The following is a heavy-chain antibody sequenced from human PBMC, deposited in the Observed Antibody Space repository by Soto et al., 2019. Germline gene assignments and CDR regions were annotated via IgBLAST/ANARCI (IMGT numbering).Heavy chain of an antibody. CDR2: IYSGGST. V-gene: IGHV3-53*04. D-gene: IGHD5-18*01. CDR1: GFTVSSNY. CDR3: ARGRYSYGFVYGMDV. J-gene: IGHJ6*02. Sequence: GGSLRLSCAASGFTVSSNYMSWVRQAPGKGLEWVSVIYSGGSTYYADSVKGRFTISRHNSKNTLYLQMNSLRAEDTAVYYCARGRYSYGFVYGMDVWGQGTTVTVSS.